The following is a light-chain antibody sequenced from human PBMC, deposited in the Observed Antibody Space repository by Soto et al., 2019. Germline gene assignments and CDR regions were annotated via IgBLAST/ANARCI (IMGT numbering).Light chain of an antibody. CDR2: DAS. Sequence: DIQMTQSPSSLSASVGDRVTFSCQASQDITKYLNWYQQKPGKAPSLLIYDASNLATGVPSRFSGSGSGTDFTFPIRSLQPEDIATYFCQQYDNLMWTFGQGTKVEIK. V-gene: IGKV1-33*01. CDR3: QQYDNLMWT. CDR1: QDITKY. J-gene: IGKJ1*01.